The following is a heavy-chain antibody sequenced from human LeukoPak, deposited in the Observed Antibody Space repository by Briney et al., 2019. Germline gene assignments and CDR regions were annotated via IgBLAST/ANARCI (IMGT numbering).Heavy chain of an antibody. Sequence: PGRSLRLSCAASGFTFSSYGMSWVRQAPGKGLEWVSAISGSGVNTYHADSVKGRFTISRDNSKNTLNLQMNSLRAEDTAVYYCAKTVGGYFFDYWGQGILVTVSS. CDR2: ISGSGVNT. V-gene: IGHV3-23*01. D-gene: IGHD3-10*01. J-gene: IGHJ4*02. CDR1: GFTFSSYG. CDR3: AKTVGGYFFDY.